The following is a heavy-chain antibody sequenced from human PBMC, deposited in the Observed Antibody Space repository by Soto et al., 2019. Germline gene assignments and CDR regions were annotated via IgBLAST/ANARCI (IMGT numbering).Heavy chain of an antibody. D-gene: IGHD6-6*01. J-gene: IGHJ5*02. V-gene: IGHV4-4*02. Sequence: QVQLQESGPGLVNPSGTLSLTCAVSGGSLSSSSWWSWVRQPPGKTLEWLGEIFYSGSTKYNPSLNSRVTISADQSKNDFSLRLSSVTAADTAVYYCVRESVASGPNYFDTWGPGTLVTVSS. CDR2: IFYSGST. CDR1: GGSLSSSSW. CDR3: VRESVASGPNYFDT.